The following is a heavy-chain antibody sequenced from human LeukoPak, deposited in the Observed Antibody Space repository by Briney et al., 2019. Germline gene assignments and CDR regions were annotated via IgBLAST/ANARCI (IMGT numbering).Heavy chain of an antibody. CDR2: INPNSGGT. D-gene: IGHD2-2*01. CDR1: GYTFTGYY. Sequence: ASVKVSCKASGYTFTGYYMHWVRQAPGQGLEGMGWINPNSGGTNYAQKFQGRVTMTRDTSISTAYMELSRLRSDDTAVYYCASIRVVPAATGTENFDYWGQGTLVTVSS. V-gene: IGHV1-2*02. J-gene: IGHJ4*02. CDR3: ASIRVVPAATGTENFDY.